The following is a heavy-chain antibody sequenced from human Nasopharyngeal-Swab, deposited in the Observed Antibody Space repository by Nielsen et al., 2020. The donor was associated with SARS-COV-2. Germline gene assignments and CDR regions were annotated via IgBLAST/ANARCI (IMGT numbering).Heavy chain of an antibody. CDR1: GETFTSYW. Sequence: GGSLRLSCKGSGETFTSYWISWVRQMPGKGLEWMGRIDPSDSYTNYNPSFQGHVTISVDKSISTAYLQWSSLKASGTAMYYCARGRPSSGSSAYYYYGMDVWGQGTTVTVSS. V-gene: IGHV5-10-1*01. D-gene: IGHD1-26*01. J-gene: IGHJ6*02. CDR3: ARGRPSSGSSAYYYYGMDV. CDR2: IDPSDSYT.